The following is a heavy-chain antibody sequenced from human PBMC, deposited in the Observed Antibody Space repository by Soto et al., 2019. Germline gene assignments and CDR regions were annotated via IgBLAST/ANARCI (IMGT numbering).Heavy chain of an antibody. Sequence: EVQLLESGGGLVQPGGSLRLSCAASGFTFSSYAMSWVRQAPGKGLEWVTAISGSGGSTYYADSVKGRFTISRDNSKNTLYLQMNSLRAEDTAVYYCARPRYCSSTSCPPGYWGQGTLVTVSS. V-gene: IGHV3-23*01. CDR3: ARPRYCSSTSCPPGY. J-gene: IGHJ4*02. CDR1: GFTFSSYA. CDR2: ISGSGGST. D-gene: IGHD2-2*01.